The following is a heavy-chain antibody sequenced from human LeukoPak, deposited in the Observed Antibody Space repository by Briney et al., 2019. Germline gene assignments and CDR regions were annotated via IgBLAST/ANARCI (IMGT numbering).Heavy chain of an antibody. Sequence: GASVKVSCKASGGTLSSYAISWVRQAPGQGLEWMGWISAYNGNTNYAQKLQGRVTMTTDTSTSTAYMELRSLRSDDTAVYYCARVVLDCGGDCYTYYFDYWGQGTLVTVSS. D-gene: IGHD2-21*02. V-gene: IGHV1-18*01. CDR2: ISAYNGNT. CDR1: GGTLSSYA. CDR3: ARVVLDCGGDCYTYYFDY. J-gene: IGHJ4*02.